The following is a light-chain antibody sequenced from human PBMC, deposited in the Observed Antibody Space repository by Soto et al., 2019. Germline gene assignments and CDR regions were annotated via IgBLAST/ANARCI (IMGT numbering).Light chain of an antibody. V-gene: IGLV2-14*01. CDR1: SSDVGGYKY. CDR3: YSLTSSSTWV. Sequence: QSALTQPASVSGSPGQSITISCTGTSSDVGGYKYVSWYQQHPGKAPKLMIYEVSNRPSGVSNRFSGSKSGNTASLTISGLRGEDEADYYCYSLTSSSTWVFGGGTQLTVL. CDR2: EVS. J-gene: IGLJ3*02.